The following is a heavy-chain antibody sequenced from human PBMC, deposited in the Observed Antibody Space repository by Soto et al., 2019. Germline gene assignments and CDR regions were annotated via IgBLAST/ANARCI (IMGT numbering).Heavy chain of an antibody. Sequence: EVQLLESGGGLVQPGGSLRLSCAASGFTFSSYAMSWVRQAPGKGLEWVSAISGSGGSTYYADSVKGRFTISRDNSKNTLYLQMNSRRAEDTAVYYCAKDYWGGGWYRGDAFDIWGQGTMVTVSS. CDR1: GFTFSSYA. D-gene: IGHD6-19*01. V-gene: IGHV3-23*01. CDR2: ISGSGGST. CDR3: AKDYWGGGWYRGDAFDI. J-gene: IGHJ3*02.